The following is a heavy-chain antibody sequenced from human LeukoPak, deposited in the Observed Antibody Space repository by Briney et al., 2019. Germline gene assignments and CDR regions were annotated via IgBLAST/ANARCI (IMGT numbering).Heavy chain of an antibody. J-gene: IGHJ4*02. V-gene: IGHV1-2*02. CDR3: AREGGYRYGYAFEY. Sequence: ASVKVSCKASGYTFTGYYMHWVRQAPGQGLEWMGWINPNSGGTNYAQKFQGRVTMTRDKSISTDYMELSRLRSDDTAVYCCAREGGYRYGYAFEYWGQGTLVTVSS. D-gene: IGHD5-18*01. CDR2: INPNSGGT. CDR1: GYTFTGYY.